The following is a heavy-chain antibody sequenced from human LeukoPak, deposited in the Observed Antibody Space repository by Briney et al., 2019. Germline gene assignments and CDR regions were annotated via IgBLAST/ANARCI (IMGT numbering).Heavy chain of an antibody. CDR3: AKDSPYLVTSFDY. J-gene: IGHJ4*02. CDR2: IRYDGSNE. V-gene: IGHV3-30*02. Sequence: GGSLRLSCAASGFTFSSYGMHWVRQAPGKGLEWVSFIRYDGSNEYYADSVRGRLTISRDNSKNTLYLQMNSLRAEDTAVYYCAKDSPYLVTSFDYWGQGTLVTVSS. D-gene: IGHD3-9*01. CDR1: GFTFSSYG.